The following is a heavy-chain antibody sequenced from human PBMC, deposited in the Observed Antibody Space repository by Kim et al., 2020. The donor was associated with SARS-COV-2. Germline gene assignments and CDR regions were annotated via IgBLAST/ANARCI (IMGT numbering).Heavy chain of an antibody. J-gene: IGHJ4*02. CDR3: ARDIREGGYGPLDY. Sequence: ADSVKGRFTISRDNSKNTLYLQMNSLRAEDTAVYYCARDIREGGYGPLDYWGQGTLVTVSS. V-gene: IGHV3-30*01. D-gene: IGHD5-12*01.